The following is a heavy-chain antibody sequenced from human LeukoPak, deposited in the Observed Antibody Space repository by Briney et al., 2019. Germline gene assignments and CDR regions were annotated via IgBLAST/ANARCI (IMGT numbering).Heavy chain of an antibody. CDR3: ARAVAARRYFDH. J-gene: IGHJ4*02. CDR2: IYYSGST. Sequence: PSETLSLTCTVSGGSISSYYWSWIRQPPGKGLEWIGYIYYSGSTNYNPSLKSRVTISVDTSKNQFSLKLSSVTAADTAVYYCARAVAARRYFDHWGQGTLVTVSS. V-gene: IGHV4-59*01. CDR1: GGSISSYY. D-gene: IGHD6-19*01.